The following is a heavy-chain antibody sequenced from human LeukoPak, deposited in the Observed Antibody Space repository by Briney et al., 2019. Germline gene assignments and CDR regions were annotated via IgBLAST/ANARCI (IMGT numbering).Heavy chain of an antibody. CDR3: ARESENYDTSGYYLDY. J-gene: IGHJ4*02. V-gene: IGHV4-34*01. Sequence: SETLSLTCAVYGGSFSGYYWSWIRQPPEKGLEWIGEINHSGSTNYNPSLKSRVTISVDTSKNQFSLKLSSVTAADTAVYYCARESENYDTSGYYLDYWGQGTLVTVSS. CDR1: GGSFSGYY. D-gene: IGHD3-22*01. CDR2: INHSGST.